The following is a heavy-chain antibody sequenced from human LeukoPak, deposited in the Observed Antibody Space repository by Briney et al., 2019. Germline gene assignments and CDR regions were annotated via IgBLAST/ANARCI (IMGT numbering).Heavy chain of an antibody. CDR1: GYSFTSYW. CDR2: IYPGDSVT. Sequence: GESLKISCKGSGYSFTSYWIGWVRQMPGKRLEWMGIIYPGDSVTRYSPSFQGQVTISPDKTISTAYLQWSSLKASDTAMYYCARQGYGGNSEFDYWGQGTLVTVSS. V-gene: IGHV5-51*01. D-gene: IGHD4-23*01. CDR3: ARQGYGGNSEFDY. J-gene: IGHJ4*02.